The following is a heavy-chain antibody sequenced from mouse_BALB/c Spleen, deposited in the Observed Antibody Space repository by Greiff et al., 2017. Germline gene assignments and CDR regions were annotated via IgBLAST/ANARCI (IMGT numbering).Heavy chain of an antibody. CDR3: ARGDRKAWFAY. CDR2: IYPGDGDT. V-gene: IGHV1-80*01. Sequence: VQLQQSGAELVRPGSSVKISCKASGYAFSSYWMNWVKQRPGQGLEWIGQIYPGDGDTNYNGKFKGKATLTADKSSSTAYMQLSSLTSEDSAVYFCARGDRKAWFAYWGQGTLVTGSA. J-gene: IGHJ3*01. D-gene: IGHD3-3*01. CDR1: GYAFSSYW.